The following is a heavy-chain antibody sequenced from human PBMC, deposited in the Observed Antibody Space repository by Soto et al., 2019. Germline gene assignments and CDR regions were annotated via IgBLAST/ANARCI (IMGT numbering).Heavy chain of an antibody. CDR2: IYHSGST. J-gene: IGHJ6*02. CDR3: ARDQPMVRGVDYYYYGMDV. Sequence: QVQLQESGPGLVKPPGTLSLTCAVSGGSISSSNWWSWVRQPPGKGLEWIGEIYHSGSTNYNPSLKSRVTISVDKSKNQFSLKLSSVTAADTAVYYCARDQPMVRGVDYYYYGMDVWGQGTTVTVSS. CDR1: GGSISSSNW. D-gene: IGHD3-10*01. V-gene: IGHV4-4*03.